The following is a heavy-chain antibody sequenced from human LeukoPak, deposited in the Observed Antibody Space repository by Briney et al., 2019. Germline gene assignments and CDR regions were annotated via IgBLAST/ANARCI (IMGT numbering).Heavy chain of an antibody. Sequence: ASVKVSCKASGYTFTGYYMHWVRQAPGQGLEWMGWINPNSGGTNYAQKFQGRVTMTRDTSISTAYMELSRLRSDDTAVYYCARPLYCSSTSCYAGMGFDPWGQGTLVTVSS. V-gene: IGHV1-2*02. J-gene: IGHJ5*02. CDR3: ARPLYCSSTSCYAGMGFDP. CDR1: GYTFTGYY. CDR2: INPNSGGT. D-gene: IGHD2-2*01.